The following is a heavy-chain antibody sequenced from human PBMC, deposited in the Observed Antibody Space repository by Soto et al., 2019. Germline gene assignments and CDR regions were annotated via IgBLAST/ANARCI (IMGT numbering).Heavy chain of an antibody. CDR2: ISHTGST. CDR1: GDSFTIDSYY. V-gene: IGHV4-39*01. Sequence: QLQLQESGPGLVKPSESLSLTCTVSGDSFTIDSYYWAWIRQPPGKGLEWLGTISHTGSTFHNPSLKRWLTMSVDTSKKQFSMNLSFLTAADKAIYFCAGHSEKYVSSWYGLGYWGQGTMVTVSS. CDR3: AGHSEKYVSSWYGLGY. D-gene: IGHD6-13*01. J-gene: IGHJ4*02.